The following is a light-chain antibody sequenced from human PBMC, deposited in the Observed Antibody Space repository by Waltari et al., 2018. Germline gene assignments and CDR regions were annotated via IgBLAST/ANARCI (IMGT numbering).Light chain of an antibody. Sequence: DIVMTQSPDSLAVSLGERATINCKSIHGVLSSNNRNYVAWYQHKPGQPPKLLFYWASTRESGVPDRFSGSGSGTDFTLTISSLQVEDVAVYYCQQYLSAPFTFGQGTRLEI. CDR2: WAS. CDR1: HGVLSSNNRNY. V-gene: IGKV4-1*01. CDR3: QQYLSAPFT. J-gene: IGKJ5*01.